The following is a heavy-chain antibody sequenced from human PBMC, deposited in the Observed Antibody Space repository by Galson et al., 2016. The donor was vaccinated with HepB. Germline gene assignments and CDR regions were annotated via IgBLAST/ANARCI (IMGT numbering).Heavy chain of an antibody. CDR2: IYPGGDT. CDR3: SKDPFQSWGS. CDR1: GFTVNTDY. V-gene: IGHV3-53*01. J-gene: IGHJ5*02. D-gene: IGHD3-16*01. Sequence: SLRLSCAAPGFTVNTDYISIVRQAPGRGLEWLSVIYPGGDTYYTDSVRGRFTVSTDAAKKTLFFQMNSLRAEDTAVYYCSKDPFQSWGSWGLGTLVTVSS.